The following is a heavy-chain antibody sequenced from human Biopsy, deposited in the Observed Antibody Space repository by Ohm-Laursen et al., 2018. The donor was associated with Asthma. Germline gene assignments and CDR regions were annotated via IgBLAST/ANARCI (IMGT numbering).Heavy chain of an antibody. D-gene: IGHD4-17*01. J-gene: IGHJ4*02. Sequence: ASVKVSCKLSGYSLTDLSMHWVRQAPGQGLEWMGGHDHEEGGTVNAWRFQGRVTMTEDTSTDTAYMELSSLSSDDTAVYYCASDFPKDYVRYNFQFWGQGTLVTVSS. CDR1: GYSLTDLS. CDR2: HDHEEGGT. V-gene: IGHV1-24*01. CDR3: ASDFPKDYVRYNFQF.